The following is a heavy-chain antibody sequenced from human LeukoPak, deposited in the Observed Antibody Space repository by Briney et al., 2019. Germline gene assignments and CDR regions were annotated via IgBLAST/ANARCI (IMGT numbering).Heavy chain of an antibody. Sequence: GGSLRLSCEASGFTFNTYSMNWARQAPGKGLEWVANIKQDGSEKYYVDSVKGRFTISRDNAKNSLYLQLNSLSAEDTAVYYCARQYCSGGSCYITAFDIWGQGTLVTVSS. V-gene: IGHV3-7*01. D-gene: IGHD2-15*01. J-gene: IGHJ3*02. CDR1: GFTFNTYS. CDR3: ARQYCSGGSCYITAFDI. CDR2: IKQDGSEK.